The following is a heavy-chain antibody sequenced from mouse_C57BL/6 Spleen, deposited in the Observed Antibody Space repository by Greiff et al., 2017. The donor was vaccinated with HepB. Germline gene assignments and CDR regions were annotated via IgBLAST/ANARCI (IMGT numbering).Heavy chain of an antibody. V-gene: IGHV1-81*01. J-gene: IGHJ4*01. D-gene: IGHD1-1*01. Sequence: QVQLQQSGAELARPGASVKLSCKASGYTFTSYGISWVKQRTGQGLEWIGEIYPRSGNTYYNEKFKGKATLTADKSSSTAYMELRSLTSEDSEVYFCARYYGSSQYYDAMDDWGQGTSVTVSS. CDR2: IYPRSGNT. CDR1: GYTFTSYG. CDR3: ARYYGSSQYYDAMDD.